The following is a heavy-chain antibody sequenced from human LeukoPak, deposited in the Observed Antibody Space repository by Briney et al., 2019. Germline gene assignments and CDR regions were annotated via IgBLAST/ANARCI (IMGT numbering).Heavy chain of an antibody. V-gene: IGHV3-66*01. J-gene: IGHJ4*02. CDR3: ASISDLLYYFHS. CDR2: IYTGGNT. CDR1: GFTVSSTY. Sequence: PGGSLRLSCAASGFTVSSTYMSWVRESPGKGLGWVSLIYTGGNTYYPDSVKGRFTLSRDNSKNTIYLQLNTLRVEDTAMYYCASISDLLYYFHSWGQGTLVTVSS.